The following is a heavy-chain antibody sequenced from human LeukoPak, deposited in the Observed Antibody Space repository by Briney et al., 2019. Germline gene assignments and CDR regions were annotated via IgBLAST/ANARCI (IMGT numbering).Heavy chain of an antibody. D-gene: IGHD5-12*01. CDR3: AKESGVATISTTSIDY. CDR2: ISPDGSEK. Sequence: GGSLRLSCAASGFTFTTYWMSRVRQAPGKGLEWVAKISPDGSEKYYVDSVKGRFTISRDNAKNSLDLQMSSLRADDTAVYYCAKESGVATISTTSIDYWGQGTLVTVSS. V-gene: IGHV3-7*01. CDR1: GFTFTTYW. J-gene: IGHJ4*02.